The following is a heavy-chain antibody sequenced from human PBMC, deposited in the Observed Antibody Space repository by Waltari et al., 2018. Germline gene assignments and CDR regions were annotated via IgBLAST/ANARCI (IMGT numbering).Heavy chain of an antibody. J-gene: IGHJ4*02. Sequence: QVQLQQWGAGLLKPSETLSLTCAVYGGSFSGYYWSWIRQPPGKGLEWIGEINHSGSTNYNPSLKSRVTISVDTSKNQFSLKLSSVTAADTAVYYCARGASITGTTVPDYWGQGTLVTVSS. V-gene: IGHV4-34*01. CDR1: GGSFSGYY. CDR2: INHSGST. D-gene: IGHD1-7*01. CDR3: ARGASITGTTVPDY.